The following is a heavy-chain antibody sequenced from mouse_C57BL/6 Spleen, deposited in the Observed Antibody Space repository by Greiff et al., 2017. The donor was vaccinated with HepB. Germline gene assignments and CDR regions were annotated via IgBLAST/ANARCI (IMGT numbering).Heavy chain of an antibody. CDR1: GYTFTSYW. Sequence: QVQLQQSGAELFKPGASVKLSCKASGYTFTSYWMQWVKQRPGQGLEWIGEIDPSDSYTNYNQKFKGKATLTVDTSSSTAYMQLSSLTSEDSAVYYCARGKLSDYWGQGTTLTVSS. V-gene: IGHV1-50*01. J-gene: IGHJ2*01. CDR2: IDPSDSYT. CDR3: ARGKLSDY.